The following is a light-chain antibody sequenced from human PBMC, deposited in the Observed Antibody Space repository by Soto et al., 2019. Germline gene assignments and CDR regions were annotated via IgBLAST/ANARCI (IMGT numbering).Light chain of an antibody. CDR3: QQFNSYPVT. J-gene: IGKJ5*01. Sequence: AIQLTQSPSSLSASVRDRVTITCRASQGISSALDWYQQKPGKAPKLLIYDASSLESGVPSRFSGSGSGTYFTLTICSLQPEDFATYYCQQFNSYPVTFGRGTRLEIK. V-gene: IGKV1-13*02. CDR2: DAS. CDR1: QGISSA.